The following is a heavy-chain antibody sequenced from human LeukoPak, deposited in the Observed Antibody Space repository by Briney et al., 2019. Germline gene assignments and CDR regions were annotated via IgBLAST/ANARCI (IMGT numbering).Heavy chain of an antibody. V-gene: IGHV4-34*01. J-gene: IGHJ6*03. CDR1: GESFSDYY. Sequence: SETLSLTCAVYGESFSDYYWTWIRQPPGKGLEWIGEVNHSGSTNYNPSLKSRVTISVDTSKNQFSLRLSSVTAADTAVYYCARGHSMTIFGVISQYYYMDVWGKGTTVTVSS. CDR2: VNHSGST. CDR3: ARGHSMTIFGVISQYYYMDV. D-gene: IGHD3-3*01.